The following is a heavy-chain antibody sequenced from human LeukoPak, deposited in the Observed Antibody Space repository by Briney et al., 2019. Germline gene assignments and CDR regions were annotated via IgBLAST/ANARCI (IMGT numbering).Heavy chain of an antibody. J-gene: IGHJ4*02. CDR3: AKGGLYSSSSTFDY. Sequence: GGSLRLSCAASGFTFSSYGMHWVRQAPGKGLEWVAVISYDGSNKYYADSVKGRFTISRDNSKNTLYLQMNSLRPEDTAVYYCAKGGLYSSSSTFDYWGQGTLVTVSS. CDR1: GFTFSSYG. D-gene: IGHD6-6*01. CDR2: ISYDGSNK. V-gene: IGHV3-30*18.